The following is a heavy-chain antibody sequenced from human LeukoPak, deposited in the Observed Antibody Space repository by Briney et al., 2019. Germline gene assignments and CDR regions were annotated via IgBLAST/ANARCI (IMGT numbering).Heavy chain of an antibody. J-gene: IGHJ4*02. CDR1: GGSMSSYF. D-gene: IGHD6-13*01. CDR3: ARDSSWYGSDY. V-gene: IGHV4-59*01. CDR2: IFYDGST. Sequence: SETLSLTRTVSGGSMSSYFWSWMRQPPGKRVAWVGSIFYDGSTNYNPSLKCRVTITVATSKNQFSLKLSSVTAADTAVDYCARDSSWYGSDYWGQGTLVTVSS.